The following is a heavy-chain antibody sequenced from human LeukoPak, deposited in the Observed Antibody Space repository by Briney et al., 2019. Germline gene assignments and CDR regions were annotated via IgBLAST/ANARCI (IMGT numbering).Heavy chain of an antibody. D-gene: IGHD3-22*01. V-gene: IGHV1-46*01. Sequence: GASVKVSCKASGYTFTSYYMHWVRQAPGQGLEWMGIINPSGGSTSYAQKFQGRVTMTRDTSTSTVYMELSSLRSEDTAVYYCARDRYYDSSGYYYNPYWYFDLWGRGTLVTVSS. J-gene: IGHJ2*01. CDR1: GYTFTSYY. CDR2: INPSGGST. CDR3: ARDRYYDSSGYYYNPYWYFDL.